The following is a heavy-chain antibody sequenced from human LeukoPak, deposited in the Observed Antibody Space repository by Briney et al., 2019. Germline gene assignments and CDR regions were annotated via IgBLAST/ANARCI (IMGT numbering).Heavy chain of an antibody. Sequence: GGTLRLSCAASGFTFSRHWMHWVRQAPGKGLVWVSRSNSDGSSTNYADSVKGRFTISRDNAKNTLYLQTNSLRAEDTAVYYCASDTVDTAVGIDYWGQGPLVTVSS. CDR2: SNSDGSST. CDR3: ASDTVDTAVGIDY. J-gene: IGHJ4*02. CDR1: GFTFSRHW. V-gene: IGHV3-74*01. D-gene: IGHD5-18*01.